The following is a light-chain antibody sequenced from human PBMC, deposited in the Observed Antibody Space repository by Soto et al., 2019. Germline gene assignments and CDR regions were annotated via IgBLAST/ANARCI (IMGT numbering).Light chain of an antibody. V-gene: IGKV3-11*01. CDR3: QQRRDWPYT. Sequence: EIILTQSPATLSLSPGERATLSCKASQSVNNYLVWYQQKPGQAPRHLIYDASKRATGIPARFSGSGSETDFTLTISSLEPEDFAVYYCQQRRDWPYTFGQGTKLELK. CDR2: DAS. CDR1: QSVNNY. J-gene: IGKJ2*01.